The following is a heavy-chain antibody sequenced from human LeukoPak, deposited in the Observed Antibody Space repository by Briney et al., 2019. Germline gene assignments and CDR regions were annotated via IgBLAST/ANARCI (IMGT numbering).Heavy chain of an antibody. J-gene: IGHJ3*02. CDR1: GCTFSSYV. CDR2: INPSGGST. CDR3: ARTPYYYDSLGI. D-gene: IGHD3-22*01. Sequence: ASVKVSCKASGCTFSSYVMNWVRQAPGQGLEWMGIINPSGGSTSYAQKFQGRVTMTRDMSTSTVYMELSSLRSEDTAVYYCARTPYYYDSLGIWGQGTMVTVSS. V-gene: IGHV1-46*01.